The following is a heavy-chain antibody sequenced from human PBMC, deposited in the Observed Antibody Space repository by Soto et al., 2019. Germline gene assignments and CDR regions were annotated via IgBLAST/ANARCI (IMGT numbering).Heavy chain of an antibody. J-gene: IGHJ5*02. Sequence: GGSLRLSCAASGFTFSSYGMHWVRQAPGRGLEWVAVIWYDGSNKYYADSVKGRFTISRDNSKNTLYLQMNSLRAEDTAVYYCANDRSHVYYDSSGYYPGGQFDPWGQGTLVTVSS. CDR2: IWYDGSNK. CDR1: GFTFSSYG. V-gene: IGHV3-33*06. CDR3: ANDRSHVYYDSSGYYPGGQFDP. D-gene: IGHD3-22*01.